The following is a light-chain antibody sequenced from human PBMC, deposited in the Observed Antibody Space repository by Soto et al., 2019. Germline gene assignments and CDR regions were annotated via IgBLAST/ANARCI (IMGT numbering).Light chain of an antibody. CDR2: AAS. CDR1: QSISTY. J-gene: IGKJ2*01. CDR3: QQSYSTQYT. Sequence: DIQMTQSPSSLFASVGDRVTITCRASQSISTYLNWYQHKPGKAPKVLIYAASSLQSGVPSRFSGSGSGTDFTLTISSLQPEDFATYYCQQSYSTQYTFGQGTKLEIK. V-gene: IGKV1-39*01.